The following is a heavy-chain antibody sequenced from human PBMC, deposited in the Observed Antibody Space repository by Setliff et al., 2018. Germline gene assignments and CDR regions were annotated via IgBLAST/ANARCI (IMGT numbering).Heavy chain of an antibody. CDR1: GGSISSYY. Sequence: SETLSLTCTVSGGSISSYYWSWIRQPPGKGLEWIGYIHISGSTNYNPSLKSRVTISVDTSKNQFSLKLSSVTAADTAVYYCAKVPITKVYFYMDVWGKGTTVTVSS. J-gene: IGHJ6*03. CDR2: IHISGST. V-gene: IGHV4-4*08. D-gene: IGHD3-10*01. CDR3: AKVPITKVYFYMDV.